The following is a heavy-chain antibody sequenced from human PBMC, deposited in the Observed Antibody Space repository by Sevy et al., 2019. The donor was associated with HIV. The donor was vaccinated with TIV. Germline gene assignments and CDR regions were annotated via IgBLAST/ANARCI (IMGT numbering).Heavy chain of an antibody. V-gene: IGHV3-23*01. CDR2: ISGSGSRT. CDR3: ARVAVEYCTDDCYHRFDY. CDR1: GFSFDSYG. Sequence: GGSLRLSCAVSGFSFDSYGMTWVRQAPGKGLEWVSGISGSGSRTYYADSVKGRFIISRDDSKNTAYLQMNNLRTDDTAVYYCARVAVEYCTDDCYHRFDYWGQGTQVTVSS. D-gene: IGHD2-21*02. J-gene: IGHJ4*02.